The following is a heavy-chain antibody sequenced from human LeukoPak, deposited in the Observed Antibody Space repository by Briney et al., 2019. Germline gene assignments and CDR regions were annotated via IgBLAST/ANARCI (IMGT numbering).Heavy chain of an antibody. J-gene: IGHJ4*02. CDR1: GVSISSHY. CDR2: IYTSGST. Sequence: SETLSLTCTASGVSISSHYWSWLRQPAGKGLEWIGRIYTSGSTNYNPSLKSRVTMSVDTSKNQFSLKLSPVTAADTAVYYYAVDYYDSSGYSNYWGQGTLVTVSS. D-gene: IGHD3-22*01. V-gene: IGHV4-4*07. CDR3: AVDYYDSSGYSNY.